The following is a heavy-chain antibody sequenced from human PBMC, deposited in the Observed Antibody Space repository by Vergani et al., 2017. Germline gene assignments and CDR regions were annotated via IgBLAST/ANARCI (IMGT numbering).Heavy chain of an antibody. Sequence: QVQLQESGPGLVKPSDTLSLTCTVSGGSIGTYYWSWIRQPPGKGLEWIGYIFYSGSTNYNPSLKSRVTISVDTSKNQFSLKLSSVTAADTALYYCARDRVLDILCGMDVWGQGTTVTVSS. CDR2: IFYSGST. J-gene: IGHJ6*02. CDR1: GGSIGTYY. CDR3: ARDRVLDILCGMDV. D-gene: IGHD2-21*01. V-gene: IGHV4-59*01.